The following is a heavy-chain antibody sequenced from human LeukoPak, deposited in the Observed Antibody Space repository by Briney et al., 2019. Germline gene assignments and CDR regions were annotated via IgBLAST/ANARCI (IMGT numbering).Heavy chain of an antibody. J-gene: IGHJ4*02. CDR2: IYHSGAT. V-gene: IGHV4-59*08. CDR3: ARQTFATPFDY. D-gene: IGHD2-15*01. Sequence: SETLSLTCTVSGGSITNYYWSWIRQPPGTGLKWIGDIYHSGATNHNPSLKSRVTISPDKSKNQISLELTSVTAADTAGYYCARQTFATPFDYWGQGILVTVSS. CDR1: GGSITNYY.